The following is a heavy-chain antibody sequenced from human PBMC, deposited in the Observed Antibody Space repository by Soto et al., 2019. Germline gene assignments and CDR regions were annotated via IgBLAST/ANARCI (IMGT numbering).Heavy chain of an antibody. CDR1: GYTFTAYP. Sequence: QVHLVQSGAEVKKPGASVKVSCKASGYTFTAYPMHWVRQAPGQRLEWMRWINAANGDTGYSQKFHERVTFTRDTSATTVYMELSSLTSEDTAVYYCARKDYYGAGVYYFDHWGQGTLVTVSS. D-gene: IGHD3-10*01. V-gene: IGHV1-3*01. CDR2: INAANGDT. CDR3: ARKDYYGAGVYYFDH. J-gene: IGHJ4*02.